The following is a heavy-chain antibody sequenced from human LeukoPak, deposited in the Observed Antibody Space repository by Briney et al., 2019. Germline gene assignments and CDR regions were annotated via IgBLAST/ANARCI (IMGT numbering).Heavy chain of an antibody. J-gene: IGHJ3*02. CDR3: ARADDSSGYRYAFDI. D-gene: IGHD3-22*01. V-gene: IGHV1-69*05. CDR1: GDTFSSYA. Sequence: ASVKVSCKASGDTFSSYAISWVRQAPGQGLEWMGGIIPIFGTANYAQKFQGRVTITTDESTSTAYMELSSLRSKDTAVYYCARADDSSGYRYAFDIWGQGTMVTVSS. CDR2: IIPIFGTA.